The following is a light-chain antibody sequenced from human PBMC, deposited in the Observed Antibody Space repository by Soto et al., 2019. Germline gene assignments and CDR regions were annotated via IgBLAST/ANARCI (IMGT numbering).Light chain of an antibody. CDR3: QKLNSYXSLT. J-gene: IGKJ4*01. Sequence: DIQLTQSPSFLSASVGDIVTITCRAIQGISSYLAWYQQKPGKAPKLLIYASSTLQSGVPSRFSGSGSGTEFTITISSMQPEDFATYYCQKLNSYXSLTCGGGTKV. V-gene: IGKV1-9*01. CDR1: QGISSY. CDR2: ASS.